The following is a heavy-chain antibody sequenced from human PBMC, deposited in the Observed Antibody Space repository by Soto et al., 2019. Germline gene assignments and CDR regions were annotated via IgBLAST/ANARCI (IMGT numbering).Heavy chain of an antibody. J-gene: IGHJ6*02. Sequence: PSETLSLTCTVSGGPVSSGSYYWSWIRQPPGKGLEWIGYIYYSGSTNYNPSLKSRVTISVDTSKNQFSLKLSSVTAADTAVYYCARGPAMDVWGQGTTVTVSS. V-gene: IGHV4-61*01. CDR2: IYYSGST. CDR1: GGPVSSGSYY. CDR3: ARGPAMDV.